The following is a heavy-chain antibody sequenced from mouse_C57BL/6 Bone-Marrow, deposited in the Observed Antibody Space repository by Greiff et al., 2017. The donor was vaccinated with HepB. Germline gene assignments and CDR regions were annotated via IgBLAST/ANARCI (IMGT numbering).Heavy chain of an antibody. CDR2: ISNGGGST. J-gene: IGHJ3*01. Sequence: EVMLVESGGGLVQPGGSLKLSCAASGFTFSDYYMYWVRQTPEKRLEWVAYISNGGGSTYYPDTVKGRFTISRDNAKNTLYLQMSRLKSEDTAMYYCARPSKLGGVAYWGQGTLVTVSA. D-gene: IGHD4-1*01. V-gene: IGHV5-12*01. CDR1: GFTFSDYY. CDR3: ARPSKLGGVAY.